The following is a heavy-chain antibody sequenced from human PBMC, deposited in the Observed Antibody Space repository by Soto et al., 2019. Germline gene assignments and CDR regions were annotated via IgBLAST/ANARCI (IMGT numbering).Heavy chain of an antibody. CDR2: ISWNSGSI. D-gene: IGHD3-3*01. CDR3: AKAGFWSGYYSLVDY. CDR1: GFTFDDYA. V-gene: IGHV3-9*03. Sequence: EVQLVESGGGLVQPGRSLRLSCAASGFTFDDYAMHWVRQAPGKGLEWVSGISWNSGSIGYADSVKGRFTISRDNAKNSLYLEMNSLRAEEMALYYCAKAGFWSGYYSLVDYWGQGTLVTVSS. J-gene: IGHJ4*02.